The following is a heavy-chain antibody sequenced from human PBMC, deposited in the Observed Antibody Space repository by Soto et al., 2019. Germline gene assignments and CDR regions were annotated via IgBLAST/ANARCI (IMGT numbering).Heavy chain of an antibody. D-gene: IGHD1-26*01. CDR3: ARSKSGSFDY. Sequence: SETLSLTCTVSGGSISSSNYYWGWIRQPPGKGLEWIGSIYYSGSTYYDPSLKSRVTISVDTSKNQFSLKLSSVTAADTAVYYCARSKSGSFDYWGQGTLVTVSS. CDR2: IYYSGST. CDR1: GGSISSSNYY. V-gene: IGHV4-39*07. J-gene: IGHJ4*02.